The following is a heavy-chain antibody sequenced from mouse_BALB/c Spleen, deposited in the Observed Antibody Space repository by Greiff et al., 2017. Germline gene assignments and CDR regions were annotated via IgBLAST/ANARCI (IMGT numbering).Heavy chain of an antibody. D-gene: IGHD2-14*01. V-gene: IGHV1S22*01. J-gene: IGHJ3*01. Sequence: LQQPGSELVRPGASVKLSCKASGYTFTSYWMHWVKQRPGQGLEWIGNIYPGSGSTNYDEKFKSKATLTVDTSSSTAYMQLSSLTSEDSAVYYCTRERPYYRYDQAWFAYWGQGTLVTVSA. CDR3: TRERPYYRYDQAWFAY. CDR1: GYTFTSYW. CDR2: IYPGSGST.